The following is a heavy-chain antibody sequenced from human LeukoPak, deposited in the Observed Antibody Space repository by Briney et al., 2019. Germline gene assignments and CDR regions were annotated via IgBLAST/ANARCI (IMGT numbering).Heavy chain of an antibody. Sequence: GRSLRLSCAASGLTFSSYWMHWVRQAPGKGPVWVSLISNDESTIIYADSVKGRFTISRDNAKNTLYLQMSSLRAEDTAVYYCARDVGTWGQGTLVTVSS. V-gene: IGHV3-74*01. CDR2: ISNDESTI. CDR1: GLTFSSYW. CDR3: ARDVGT. J-gene: IGHJ1*01. D-gene: IGHD7-27*01.